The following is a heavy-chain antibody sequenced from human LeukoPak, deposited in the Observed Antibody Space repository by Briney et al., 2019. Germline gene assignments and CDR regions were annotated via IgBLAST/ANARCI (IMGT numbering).Heavy chain of an antibody. J-gene: IGHJ4*02. D-gene: IGHD1-1*01. CDR2: IGISSGNT. Sequence: GGSLRLSCTAAGFPFSDYSMNWVRQAAGKGLEWISYIGISSGNTKYADSVRGRFTISADNAKNSLYLQMNRLRVEDTAVYYCARDHNYAFDNWGQGTLVSVSS. CDR3: ARDHNYAFDN. V-gene: IGHV3-48*04. CDR1: GFPFSDYS.